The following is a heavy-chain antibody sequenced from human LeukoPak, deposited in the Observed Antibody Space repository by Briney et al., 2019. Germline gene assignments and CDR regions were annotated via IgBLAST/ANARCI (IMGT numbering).Heavy chain of an antibody. D-gene: IGHD6-6*01. CDR1: GYTFTSCG. CDR2: ISAYNGNT. CDR3: ARGDGEYSSSPFDY. V-gene: IGHV1-18*01. J-gene: IGHJ4*02. Sequence: ASVKVCCKASGYTFTSCGISWVRPAPGQGLVWMRWISAYNGNTNYAQKLQGRVTITADESTSTAYMEPSSLRSEDTAVYYCARGDGEYSSSPFDYWGQGTLVTVSS.